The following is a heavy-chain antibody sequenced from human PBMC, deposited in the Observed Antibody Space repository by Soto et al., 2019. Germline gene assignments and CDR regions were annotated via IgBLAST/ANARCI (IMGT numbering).Heavy chain of an antibody. D-gene: IGHD6-13*01. CDR1: GGTFSSYT. V-gene: IGHV1-69*02. CDR3: ASAGYSSSWYWFDP. Sequence: QVQLVQSGAEVKKPGSSVKVSCKASGGTFSSYTISWVRQAPGQGLEWMGRIIPILGIANYAQKFQGRVTITADKSTSTASMELSSLRSEDTAVYYCASAGYSSSWYWFDPWGQGTLVTVSS. J-gene: IGHJ5*02. CDR2: IIPILGIA.